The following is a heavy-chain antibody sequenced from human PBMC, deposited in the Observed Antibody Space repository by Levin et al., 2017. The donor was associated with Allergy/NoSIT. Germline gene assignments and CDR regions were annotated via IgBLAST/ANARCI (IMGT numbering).Heavy chain of an antibody. J-gene: IGHJ4*02. CDR3: AMGFGSSTSWPYY. CDR1: GFTVSSHY. D-gene: IGHD6-13*01. V-gene: IGHV3-66*01. Sequence: PGGSLRLSCAASGFTVSSHYMNWVRQAPGKGLEWVSLLYSGGSTYYTDSVKGRFIISRDNSKNTVYLQMNKMRVDDTAVYYCAMGFGSSTSWPYYWGQGTLVTVSS. CDR2: LYSGGST.